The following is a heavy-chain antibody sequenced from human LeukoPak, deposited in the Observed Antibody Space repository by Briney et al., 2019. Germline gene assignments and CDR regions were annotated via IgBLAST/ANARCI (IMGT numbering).Heavy chain of an antibody. Sequence: SETLSLTCTVSGASISSYYWSSIRQPPGKGLEWIGFIYFSGRSNSNPSLKSRVTISVDTSKNQFSLKLSSVTAADTAVYYCARGGGITMVRGVIHLDYWGQGTLVTVSS. J-gene: IGHJ4*02. D-gene: IGHD3-10*01. CDR3: ARGGGITMVRGVIHLDY. V-gene: IGHV4-59*12. CDR1: GASISSYY. CDR2: IYFSGRS.